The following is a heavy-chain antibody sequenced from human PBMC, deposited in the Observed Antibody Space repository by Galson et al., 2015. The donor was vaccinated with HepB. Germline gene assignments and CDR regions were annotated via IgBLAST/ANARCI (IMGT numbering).Heavy chain of an antibody. J-gene: IGHJ4*02. CDR2: IDNDISTT. CDR3: ARKRFYYDTSGYHYIDY. CDR1: GFTFSDYA. V-gene: IGHV3-23*05. D-gene: IGHD3-22*01. Sequence: SLRLSCAASGFTFSDYAMTWVRQAPGKGLEWVSTIDNDISTTNYADSVKGRFTISRDNSQNTLYLQMNNLRAEDTAVYYCARKRFYYDTSGYHYIDYWGQGTLVTVSS.